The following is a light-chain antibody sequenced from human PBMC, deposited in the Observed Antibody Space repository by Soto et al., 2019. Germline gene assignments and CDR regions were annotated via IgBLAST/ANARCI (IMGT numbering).Light chain of an antibody. CDR1: QSISSW. Sequence: DLQMTQSPSTLSASVGDRVTITCRASQSISSWLAWYQQKPGKAPKLLIDDASSLESGVPSRFSGSGSGTEFSLTSSSLQPDDFATYYCQQYNSYSETFGQGTKVDIK. J-gene: IGKJ1*01. CDR3: QQYNSYSET. CDR2: DAS. V-gene: IGKV1-5*01.